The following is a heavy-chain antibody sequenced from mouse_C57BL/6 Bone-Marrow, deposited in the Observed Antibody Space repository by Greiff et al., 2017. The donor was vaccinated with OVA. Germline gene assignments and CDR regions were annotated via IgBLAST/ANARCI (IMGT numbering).Heavy chain of an antibody. CDR1: GYTFTSYT. CDR3: ARIYYGNYYAMDY. D-gene: IGHD2-1*01. Sequence: QVQLKESGAELARPGASVKISCKASGYTFTSYTMHWVKQRPGQGLEWIGYINPSSGYTKYNQKFKDKATLTADKSSSTAYMQLSSLTSEDSAVYYCARIYYGNYYAMDYWGQGTSVTVSS. V-gene: IGHV1-4*01. CDR2: INPSSGYT. J-gene: IGHJ4*01.